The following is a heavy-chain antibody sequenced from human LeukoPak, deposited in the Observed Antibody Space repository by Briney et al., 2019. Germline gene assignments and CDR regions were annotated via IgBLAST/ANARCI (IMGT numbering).Heavy chain of an antibody. CDR3: ARPATYCSSTSCLGDAFDI. V-gene: IGHV5-51*01. D-gene: IGHD2-2*01. CDR1: GYSFTSYW. J-gene: IGHJ3*02. Sequence: GESLKISCKGSGYSFTSYWIGWVRQMPGKGLEWMGIIYPGDSDTRYSPSFQGQVTISADKSISTAYLQWSSLKASDTAMYYCARPATYCSSTSCLGDAFDIWGQGTMVTVSS. CDR2: IYPGDSDT.